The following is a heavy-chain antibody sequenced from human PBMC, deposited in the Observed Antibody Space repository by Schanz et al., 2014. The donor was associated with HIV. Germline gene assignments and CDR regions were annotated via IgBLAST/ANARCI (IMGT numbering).Heavy chain of an antibody. CDR3: AKDQGDITGTPFDY. V-gene: IGHV3-30*18. J-gene: IGHJ4*02. D-gene: IGHD1-20*01. CDR2: ISYDRRNK. CDR1: GFTLSSYG. Sequence: QVQLVESGGGVVQPGRSLRLACAVSGFTLSSYGMHWVRQAPGKGLEWVAVISYDRRNKYYADSVKGRFTISRDNSKNTLFLQMNSLRAEDTAMYYCAKDQGDITGTPFDYWGQGTLVTVSS.